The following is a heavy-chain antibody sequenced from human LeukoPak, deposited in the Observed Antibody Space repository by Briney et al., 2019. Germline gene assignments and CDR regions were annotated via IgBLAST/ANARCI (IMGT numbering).Heavy chain of an antibody. Sequence: ASVKVSCKASGYTFTSYAMHWVRQAPGQRLEWMGWINAGNGNTKYSQKFQGRVTITRDTSASTAYMELSSLRSEDTAVYYCARGVYETSDWDYYYYMDVWGKGTTVTVSS. J-gene: IGHJ6*03. CDR1: GYTFTSYA. V-gene: IGHV1-3*01. CDR2: INAGNGNT. D-gene: IGHD2-8*01. CDR3: ARGVYETSDWDYYYYMDV.